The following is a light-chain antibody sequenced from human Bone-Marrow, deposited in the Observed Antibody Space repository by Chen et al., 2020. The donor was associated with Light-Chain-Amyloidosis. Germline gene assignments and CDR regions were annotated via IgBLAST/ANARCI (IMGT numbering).Light chain of an antibody. J-gene: IGLJ3*02. CDR1: SGSIAGNY. V-gene: IGLV6-57*01. CDR3: QSYDTSVRV. CDR2: EDN. Sequence: FMLTPPRPVPDSPALTVAIPSTRSSGSIAGNYVQWFQQRPGRSPTTVIFEDNLRPPGVPDRFSGSIDTSSNSASLSISGLKPEDEADYYCQSYDTSVRVFGGGTRLTVL.